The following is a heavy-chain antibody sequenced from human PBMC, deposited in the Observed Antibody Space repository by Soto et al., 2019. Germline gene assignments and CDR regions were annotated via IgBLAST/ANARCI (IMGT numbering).Heavy chain of an antibody. V-gene: IGHV4-59*01. CDR1: GGSISSYY. J-gene: IGHJ4*02. Sequence: TSETLSLTCTVSGGSISSYYWSWIRQPPGKGLEWIGYIYYSGSTNYNPSLKSRVTISVDTSKNQFSLKLSSVTAADTAVYYCARGRTGYHDYWGQGTLVTVSS. D-gene: IGHD3-9*01. CDR2: IYYSGST. CDR3: ARGRTGYHDY.